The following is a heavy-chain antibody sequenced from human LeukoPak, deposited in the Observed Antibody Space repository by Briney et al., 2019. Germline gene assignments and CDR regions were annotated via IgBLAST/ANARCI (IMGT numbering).Heavy chain of an antibody. J-gene: IGHJ5*02. V-gene: IGHV1-2*02. CDR1: GYTFTGYY. D-gene: IGHD6-19*01. Sequence: ASVKVSCKASGYTFTGYYIHWVRQAPGQGLEWMGWINPNSGGTNYAQKFQGRVTMTRDTSISTAYMELRSLRSDDTAVYYCARDRRSGWYGGWFDPWGQGTLVTVSS. CDR3: ARDRRSGWYGGWFDP. CDR2: INPNSGGT.